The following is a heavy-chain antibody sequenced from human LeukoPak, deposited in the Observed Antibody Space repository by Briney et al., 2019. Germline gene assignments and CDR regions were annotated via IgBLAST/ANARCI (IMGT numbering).Heavy chain of an antibody. CDR1: GDSVSSNSAA. D-gene: IGHD6-19*01. Sequence: SQTLSLTCAISGDSVSSNSAAWNWLRQSPSRGLEWLGRTYYRSKWYNDYAVSVKSRITINPDTSKNQFSLQLNSVTPEDTAVYYCARVPFSSGWAFDYWGQGTLVTVSS. V-gene: IGHV6-1*01. CDR3: ARVPFSSGWAFDY. J-gene: IGHJ4*02. CDR2: TYYRSKWYN.